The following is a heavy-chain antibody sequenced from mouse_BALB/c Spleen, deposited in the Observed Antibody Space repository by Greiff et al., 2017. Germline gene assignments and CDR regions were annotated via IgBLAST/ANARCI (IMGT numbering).Heavy chain of an antibody. CDR1: GYTFTEYT. V-gene: IGHV1-18*01. CDR2: INPNNGGT. Sequence: EVQLQQSGPELVKPGASVKISCKASGYTFTEYTMHWVKQSHGKSLEWIGGINPNNGGTSYNQKFKGKATLTVDKSSSTAYMEISSLTSEDSAVYYCARDGFDWDYFDYWGQGTTLTVSS. D-gene: IGHD1-2*01. J-gene: IGHJ2*01. CDR3: ARDGFDWDYFDY.